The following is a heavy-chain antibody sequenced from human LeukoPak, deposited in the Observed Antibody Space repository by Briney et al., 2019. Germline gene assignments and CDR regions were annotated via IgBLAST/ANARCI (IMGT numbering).Heavy chain of an antibody. D-gene: IGHD3-22*01. Sequence: SETLSLTCAVSGYSISSGYYWGWIRQPPGKGLEWIGSIYHSGSTYYNPSLKSRVTISVDMSKNQFSLKLSSVTAADTAVYYCARNRGYYDSSGYYAVDYWGQGTLVTVSS. V-gene: IGHV4-38-2*01. J-gene: IGHJ4*02. CDR1: GYSISSGYY. CDR2: IYHSGST. CDR3: ARNRGYYDSSGYYAVDY.